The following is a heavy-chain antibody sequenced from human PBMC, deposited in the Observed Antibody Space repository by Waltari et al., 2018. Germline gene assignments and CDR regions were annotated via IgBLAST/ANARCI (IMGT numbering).Heavy chain of an antibody. CDR2: IYSGGNT. V-gene: IGHV3-53*01. D-gene: IGHD4-17*01. Sequence: VRKDPGKGLEWVSVIYSGGNTYYADSVKGRFTISRDSSKNTLYLQMNSLRAEDTAFYYCARSDYGDYGIDWGQGTLVTVSS. J-gene: IGHJ4*02. CDR3: ARSDYGDYGID.